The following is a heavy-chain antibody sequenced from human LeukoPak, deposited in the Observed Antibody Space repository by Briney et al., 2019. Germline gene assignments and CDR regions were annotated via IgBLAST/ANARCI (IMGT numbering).Heavy chain of an antibody. CDR2: IHPNSGAT. CDR3: ARGVGATYNRFDP. D-gene: IGHD1-26*01. CDR1: GYTFIDHY. Sequence: ASVMVSCTASGYTFIDHYIQWVRQAPGQGLEWMGWIHPNSGATTSAQKFQGRVTMTRDVSISTAYMEVSSLTSDDTAMYYCARGVGATYNRFDPWGQGTLVTVSS. J-gene: IGHJ5*02. V-gene: IGHV1-2*02.